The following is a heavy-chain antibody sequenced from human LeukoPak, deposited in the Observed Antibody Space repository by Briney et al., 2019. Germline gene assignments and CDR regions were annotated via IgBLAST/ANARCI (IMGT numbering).Heavy chain of an antibody. CDR1: GFTFSSYA. V-gene: IGHV3-30-3*01. CDR3: ARDWDDSSGYCDY. J-gene: IGHJ4*02. CDR2: ISYDGSNK. D-gene: IGHD3-22*01. Sequence: GGSLRLSCAASGFTFSSYAMHWVRQAPGKGLEWVAVISYDGSNKYYADSVKGRFTISRDNSKNTLYLQMSSLRAEDTAVYYCARDWDDSSGYCDYWGQGTLVTVSS.